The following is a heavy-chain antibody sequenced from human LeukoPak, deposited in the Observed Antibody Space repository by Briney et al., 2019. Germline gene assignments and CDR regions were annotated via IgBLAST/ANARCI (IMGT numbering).Heavy chain of an antibody. Sequence: SSGTLSLTCAVSGGSISSSNWWSWVRQPPGKGLEWIGEIYHSGSTNYNPSPKSRVTISVDKSKNQFSLKLSSVTAADTAVYYCARVGSWYSGVYFDYWGQGTLVTVSS. D-gene: IGHD1-26*01. CDR1: GGSISSSNW. CDR2: IYHSGST. J-gene: IGHJ4*02. CDR3: ARVGSWYSGVYFDY. V-gene: IGHV4-4*02.